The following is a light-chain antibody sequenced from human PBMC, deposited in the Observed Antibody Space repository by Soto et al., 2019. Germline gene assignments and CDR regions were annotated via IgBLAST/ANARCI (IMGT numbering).Light chain of an antibody. CDR1: SSDVGGYNY. V-gene: IGLV2-14*01. Sequence: QSALTQPASVSGSPGQSITISCTGTSSDVGGYNYVSWYQQHPGKAPKLMIYDVSNRPSGVSNRFSGSKSGNTASLTISGLQAEDEADYYCSSYTSSSTSDVVFGGGTKLTV. CDR2: DVS. J-gene: IGLJ2*01. CDR3: SSYTSSSTSDVV.